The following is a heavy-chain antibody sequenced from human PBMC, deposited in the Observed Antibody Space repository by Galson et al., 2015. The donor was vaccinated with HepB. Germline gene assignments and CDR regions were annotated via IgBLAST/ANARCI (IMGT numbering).Heavy chain of an antibody. Sequence: QSGAEVKKPGASVKVSCKASGYTFTGYYMHWVRQAPGQGLEWMGWINPNSGGTNYAQKFQGRVTMTRDTSISTAYMELSRLRSDDTAVYYCARDADGGYCSGGSCYGDYWGQGTLVTVSS. CDR3: ARDADGGYCSGGSCYGDY. CDR1: GYTFTGYY. D-gene: IGHD2-15*01. CDR2: INPNSGGT. J-gene: IGHJ4*02. V-gene: IGHV1-2*02.